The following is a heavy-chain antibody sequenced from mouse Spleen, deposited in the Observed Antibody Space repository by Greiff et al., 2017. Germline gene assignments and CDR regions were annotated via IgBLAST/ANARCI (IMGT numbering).Heavy chain of an antibody. D-gene: IGHD1-1*01. V-gene: IGHV3-6*01. CDR3: ARAIYGRYFDY. CDR2: ISYDGSN. CDR1: GYSITSGYY. Sequence: ESGPGLVKPSQSLSLTCSVTGYSITSGYYWNWIRQFPGNKLEWMGYISYDGSNNYNPSLKNRISITRDTSKNQFFLKLNSVTTEDTATYYCARAIYGRYFDYWGQGTTLTVSS. J-gene: IGHJ2*01.